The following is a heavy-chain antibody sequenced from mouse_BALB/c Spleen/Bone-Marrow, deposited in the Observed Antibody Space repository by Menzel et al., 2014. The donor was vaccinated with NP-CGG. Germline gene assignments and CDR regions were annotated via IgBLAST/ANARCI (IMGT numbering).Heavy chain of an antibody. Sequence: EVQGVESGGGLVRPGGSLKLSCVASGFTFSSYGMSWVRQTPDKRLELVATINNNGGSTYYPDSVKGQFTISRDNAKNTLYLQMSSLKSEDTAMYYCARVYGWYFDVWGAGTTVTVSS. V-gene: IGHV5-6-3*01. CDR3: ARVYGWYFDV. CDR2: INNNGGST. J-gene: IGHJ1*01. D-gene: IGHD1-1*01. CDR1: GFTFSSYG.